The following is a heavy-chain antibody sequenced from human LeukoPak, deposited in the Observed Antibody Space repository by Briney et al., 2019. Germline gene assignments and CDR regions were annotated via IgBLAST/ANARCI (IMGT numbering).Heavy chain of an antibody. CDR2: VSSDGSIQ. D-gene: IGHD6-19*01. J-gene: IGHJ3*01. CDR1: GFTFSNYG. CDR3: ARDSEPSIGAFDL. Sequence: PGGSLRLSCAASGFTFSNYGIHWIRQPPGEGLEWPAGVSSDGSIQYYAASMKGQFTISRDNSKNTVYLQVNGLRLEDTAVYYCARDSEPSIGAFDLWGQGSMVSVSS. V-gene: IGHV3-30*19.